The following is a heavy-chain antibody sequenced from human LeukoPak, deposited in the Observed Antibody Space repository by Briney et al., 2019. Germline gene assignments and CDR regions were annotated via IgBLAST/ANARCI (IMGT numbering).Heavy chain of an antibody. Sequence: GSLRLSCAASGFTFSSYWMSWVRQAPGKGLEWVANIKLDGSEKYYVDSVKGRFTISRDNAKNSLYLQMNSLRAEDTAVYYCARVWRDGYSGYGGFTWGQGTLVTVSS. CDR2: IKLDGSEK. D-gene: IGHD5-12*01. CDR3: ARVWRDGYSGYGGFT. CDR1: GFTFSSYW. V-gene: IGHV3-7*01. J-gene: IGHJ4*02.